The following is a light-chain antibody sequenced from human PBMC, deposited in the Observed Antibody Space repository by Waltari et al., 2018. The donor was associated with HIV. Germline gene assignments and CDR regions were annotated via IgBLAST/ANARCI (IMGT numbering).Light chain of an antibody. CDR3: QVWDSNTVI. V-gene: IGLV3-9*01. CDR2: RDS. J-gene: IGLJ2*01. CDR1: NIGSKS. Sequence: SYELTQPLSVSVALGQTARVICGGNNIGSKSVHWYQQKPGQAPVLVIYRDSNRPSGIPERFSGSNSGNTATLTSSRAQAGDEADYYCQVWDSNTVIFGGGTRLTVL.